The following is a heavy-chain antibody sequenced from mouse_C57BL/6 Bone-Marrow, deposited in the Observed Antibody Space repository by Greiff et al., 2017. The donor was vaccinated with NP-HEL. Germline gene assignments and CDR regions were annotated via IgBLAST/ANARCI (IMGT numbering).Heavy chain of an antibody. Sequence: VKLMESGAELARPGASVKLSCKASGYTFTSYGISWVKQRTGQGLEWIGEIYPRSGNTYYNEKFKGKATLTADKSSSTAYMELRSLTSEDSAVYFCARFATMITTRRYYFGYWGQGTTLTVSS. CDR1: GYTFTSYG. D-gene: IGHD2-4*01. CDR3: ARFATMITTRRYYFGY. V-gene: IGHV1-81*01. CDR2: IYPRSGNT. J-gene: IGHJ2*01.